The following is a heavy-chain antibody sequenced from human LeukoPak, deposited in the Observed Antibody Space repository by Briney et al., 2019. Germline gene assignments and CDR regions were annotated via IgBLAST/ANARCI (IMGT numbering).Heavy chain of an antibody. CDR3: AKFYDSGGYSPFDY. D-gene: IGHD3-22*01. Sequence: PGGSLRLSCATSGFTFRSYAMSWVRQAPGKGPEWVSGISGSSVRTYSADSVRGRFTSSRDNSKNTLYLQLNSLRVEDAAVYYCAKFYDSGGYSPFDYWGQGTLVTVSS. J-gene: IGHJ4*02. V-gene: IGHV3-23*01. CDR1: GFTFRSYA. CDR2: ISGSSVRT.